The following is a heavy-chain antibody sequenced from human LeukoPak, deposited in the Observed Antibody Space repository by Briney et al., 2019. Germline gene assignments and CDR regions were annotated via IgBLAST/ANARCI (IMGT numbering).Heavy chain of an antibody. D-gene: IGHD5-12*01. CDR3: ARSLATSYYYMDD. V-gene: IGHV3-30*04. Sequence: PGGSLRLSCAASGFTFSNYAMHWVRQAPGKGLEWVAVISYDGSNKFYADSVKGRFTISRDNSKNTLHLQMNSLRAEDTAVYYCARSLATSYYYMDDWGKGTTVTVSS. CDR2: ISYDGSNK. J-gene: IGHJ6*03. CDR1: GFTFSNYA.